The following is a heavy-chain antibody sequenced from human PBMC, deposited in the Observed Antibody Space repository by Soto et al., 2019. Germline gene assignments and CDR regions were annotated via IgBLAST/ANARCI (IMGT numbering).Heavy chain of an antibody. CDR2: ISYDGSNK. D-gene: IGHD2-8*01. J-gene: IGHJ4*02. CDR3: ARGHWMLGLDY. Sequence: RLSWAASGFTFSSYAMHWVRQAPGKGLEWVAVISYDGSNKYYADSVKGRFTISRDNSKNTLYLQMNSLRAEDTAVYYCARGHWMLGLDYWGQGTLVTVSS. V-gene: IGHV3-30-3*01. CDR1: GFTFSSYA.